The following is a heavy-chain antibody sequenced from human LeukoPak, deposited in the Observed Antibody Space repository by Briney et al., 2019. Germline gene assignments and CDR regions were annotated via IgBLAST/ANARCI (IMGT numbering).Heavy chain of an antibody. CDR1: GFTFHNYA. CDR3: ARGGLNWGRNMWFDP. V-gene: IGHV3-30*04. D-gene: IGHD7-27*01. CDR2: ISNDGSKK. Sequence: GRSLRLSCAASGFTFHNYAMYWVRQAPDKGLEWVTVISNDGSKKYYIDSVKGRFTISRDNSENTLYLQMNSLRADDTAVYYCARGGLNWGRNMWFDPWGQGTLVTASS. J-gene: IGHJ5*02.